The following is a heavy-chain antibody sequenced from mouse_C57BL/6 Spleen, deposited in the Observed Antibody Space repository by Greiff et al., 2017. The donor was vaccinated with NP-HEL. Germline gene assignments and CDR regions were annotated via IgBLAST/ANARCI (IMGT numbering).Heavy chain of an antibody. J-gene: IGHJ1*03. CDR2: ILPGSGST. CDR3: ASGGLYYYGSSPNWYFDV. Sequence: VQLQQSGAELMKPGASVKLSCKATGYTFTGYWIEWVKQRPGHGLEWIGEILPGSGSTNYNEKFKGKATFTADTSSNTAYMQLSSLTTEDSAIYYCASGGLYYYGSSPNWYFDVWGTGTTVTVSS. CDR1: GYTFTGYW. V-gene: IGHV1-9*01. D-gene: IGHD1-1*01.